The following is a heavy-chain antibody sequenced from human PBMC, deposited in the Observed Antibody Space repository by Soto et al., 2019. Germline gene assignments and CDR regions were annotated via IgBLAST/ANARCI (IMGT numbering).Heavy chain of an antibody. J-gene: IGHJ5*02. CDR1: GGSFSGYY. Sequence: SETLSLTCAVYGGSFSGYYWSWIRQPPGKGLEWIGEINHSGSTNYNPSLKSRVTISVDTSKNQFSLKVSSVTAADTAVYYCARGRLEDIVVVPAARGGGFDPWGQGTLVTVSS. D-gene: IGHD2-2*01. V-gene: IGHV4-34*01. CDR2: INHSGST. CDR3: ARGRLEDIVVVPAARGGGFDP.